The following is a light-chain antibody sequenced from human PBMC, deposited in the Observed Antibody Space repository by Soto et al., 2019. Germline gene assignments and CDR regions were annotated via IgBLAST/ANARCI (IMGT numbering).Light chain of an antibody. J-gene: IGKJ4*01. CDR2: DTS. CDR1: QSLTSN. CDR3: QQYNHWPRMLS. Sequence: EIVLTQSPVTLSVSPGARATLSCRASQSLTSNLAWYQHRPGQAPSLLIYDTSTRATDVPARFIGSGSGTEFTLTVARLQSEDFAVYFCQQYNHWPRMLSFGGGTRVEL. V-gene: IGKV3-15*01.